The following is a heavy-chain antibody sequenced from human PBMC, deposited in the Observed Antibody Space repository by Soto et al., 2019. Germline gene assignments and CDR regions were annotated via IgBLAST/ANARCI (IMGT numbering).Heavy chain of an antibody. CDR2: ISGSGGST. Sequence: GGSLRLSCAASGFTFSSYAMSWVRQAPGKGLEWVSAISGSGGSTYYADSVKGRFTISRDNSKNTLYLQMNSLRAXDXXXYYCAXXXYCSGGSCYSVDLIFDYWGQGTLVTVSX. CDR1: GFTFSSYA. CDR3: AXXXYCSGGSCYSVDLIFDY. V-gene: IGHV3-23*01. D-gene: IGHD2-15*01. J-gene: IGHJ4*02.